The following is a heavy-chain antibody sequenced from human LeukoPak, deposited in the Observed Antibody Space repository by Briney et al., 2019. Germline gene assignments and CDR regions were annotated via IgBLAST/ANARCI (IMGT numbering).Heavy chain of an antibody. V-gene: IGHV4-34*01. CDR1: GGSFSGYY. Sequence: KPSETLSLTCAVYGGSFSGYYWSWIRQPQGKGLEWIGQINHSGSTNYNPSLKSRVTISVDTSKNQFSLKLSSETAADTAVYYCARGPGPARGRFDYWGQGTLVTVSS. CDR3: ARGPGPARGRFDY. CDR2: INHSGST. D-gene: IGHD3-10*01. J-gene: IGHJ4*02.